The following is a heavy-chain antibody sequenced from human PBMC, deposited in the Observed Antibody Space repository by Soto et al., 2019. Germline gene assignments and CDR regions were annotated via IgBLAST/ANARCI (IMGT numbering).Heavy chain of an antibody. D-gene: IGHD5-18*01. J-gene: IGHJ4*02. CDR2: IYYSGST. Sequence: QLQLQESGPGLVKPSETLSLTCTVSGGSISSSSYYWGWIRQPPGKGLEWIGSIYYSGSTYYNPSRKSRVTISVDTSKNQFSLKLSSVTAADTAVYYCARLGIQLWLDYWGQGTLVTVSS. V-gene: IGHV4-39*01. CDR1: GGSISSSSYY. CDR3: ARLGIQLWLDY.